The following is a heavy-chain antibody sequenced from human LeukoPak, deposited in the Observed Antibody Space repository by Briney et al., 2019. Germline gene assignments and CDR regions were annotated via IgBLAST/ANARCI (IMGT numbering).Heavy chain of an antibody. CDR3: ARSEGRWFGELLGYYYYMDV. V-gene: IGHV1-8*03. CDR1: GYTFTSYD. CDR2: MNPNSGNT. J-gene: IGHJ6*03. Sequence: ASVKVSCKASGYTFTSYDINWVRQATGQGLEWMGWMNPNSGNTDYAQKFQGRVTITRNPSISTAYMELSSLRSEDTAVYYWARSEGRWFGELLGYYYYMDVWGKGTTVTVSS. D-gene: IGHD3-10*01.